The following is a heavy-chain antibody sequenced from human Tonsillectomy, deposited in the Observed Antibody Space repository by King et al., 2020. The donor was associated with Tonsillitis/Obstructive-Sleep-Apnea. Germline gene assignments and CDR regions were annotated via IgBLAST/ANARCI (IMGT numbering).Heavy chain of an antibody. D-gene: IGHD3-3*01. CDR3: ARDLARAIFGVVKGMDV. CDR1: GFTFSSYW. Sequence: VQLVESGGGLVQPGGSLRLSCAASGFTFSSYWMHWVRQAPGKGLVWVSRINSDGSSTTYADSVKGRFTISRDSAKNTLYLQMNSLRAEDTAVYYCARDLARAIFGVVKGMDVWGQGTTVTVSS. J-gene: IGHJ6*02. V-gene: IGHV3-74*01. CDR2: INSDGSST.